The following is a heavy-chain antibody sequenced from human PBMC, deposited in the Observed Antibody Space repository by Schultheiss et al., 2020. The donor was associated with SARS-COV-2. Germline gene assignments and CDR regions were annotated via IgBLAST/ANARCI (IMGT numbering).Heavy chain of an antibody. D-gene: IGHD2-2*02. J-gene: IGHJ6*02. CDR1: GYTFTSYD. CDR2: ISAYNGNT. V-gene: IGHV1-18*01. Sequence: ASVKVSCKASGYTFTSYDINWVRQATGQGLEWMGWISAYNGNTNYAQKLQGRVTMTTDTSTSTAYMELRSLRSDDTAVYYCARDGIVVVPAAIWGYYGMDVWGQGTTVTVSS. CDR3: ARDGIVVVPAAIWGYYGMDV.